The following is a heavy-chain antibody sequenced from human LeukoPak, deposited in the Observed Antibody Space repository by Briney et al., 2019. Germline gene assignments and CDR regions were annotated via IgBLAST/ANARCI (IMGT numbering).Heavy chain of an antibody. J-gene: IGHJ4*02. Sequence: GASVKVSCKASGYTFTGYYMHWVRQAPGQGLEWMGWINPNSGGTNYAQKFQGRVTMTRDTSISTAYMELSGLRSDDTAVYYCASDFNLVYYYGSGSYLDYWGQGTLVTVSS. CDR2: INPNSGGT. CDR1: GYTFTGYY. D-gene: IGHD3-10*01. CDR3: ASDFNLVYYYGSGSYLDY. V-gene: IGHV1-2*02.